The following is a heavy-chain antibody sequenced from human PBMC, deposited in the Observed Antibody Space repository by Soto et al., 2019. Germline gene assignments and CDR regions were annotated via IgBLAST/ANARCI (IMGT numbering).Heavy chain of an antibody. J-gene: IGHJ4*01. V-gene: IGHV3-33*01. D-gene: IGHD1-26*01. Sequence: QVQLMESGGGVVQPGRSLRLSCVTSAFSFSSHAMHWVRQAPGKGLEWVAIISYDGGHTFYADSVKGRFTVSRDNSKSTLYLEMTSLTAEDTSLYYCARGSSGRDYLDQWGQGTMVTVSS. CDR2: ISYDGGHT. CDR3: ARGSSGRDYLDQ. CDR1: AFSFSSHA.